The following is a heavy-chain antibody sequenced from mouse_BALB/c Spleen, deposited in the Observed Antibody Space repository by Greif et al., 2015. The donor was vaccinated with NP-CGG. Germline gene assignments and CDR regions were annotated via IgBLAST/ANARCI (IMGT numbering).Heavy chain of an antibody. V-gene: IGHV14-3*02. CDR3: ANWDWYFDV. D-gene: IGHD4-1*01. CDR2: IDPVNGNT. J-gene: IGHJ1*01. CDR1: GFNIKDTY. Sequence: EVKLQESGAELVKPGASVKLSCTASGFNIKDTYMHWVKQRPEQGLEWIGRIDPVNGNTKYDPKFQGKATITADTSSNTAYLQLSSLTSEDTAVYYCANWDWYFDVWGAGTTVTVSS.